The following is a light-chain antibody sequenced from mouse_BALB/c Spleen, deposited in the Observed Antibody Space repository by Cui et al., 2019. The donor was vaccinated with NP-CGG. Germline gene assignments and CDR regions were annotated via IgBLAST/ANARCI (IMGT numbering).Light chain of an antibody. CDR3: ALWYSNHWV. Sequence: QAVVTQESALTTSPGETVTLTCRPNTGTVTTSNYANWVREKPDHLFTGLIGGTNNRAPGVPARFSGSLIGDKAALTITGAQTEDEAIYFCALWYSNHWVFGGGTKLTVL. J-gene: IGLJ1*01. V-gene: IGLV1*01. CDR1: TGTVTTSNY. CDR2: GTN.